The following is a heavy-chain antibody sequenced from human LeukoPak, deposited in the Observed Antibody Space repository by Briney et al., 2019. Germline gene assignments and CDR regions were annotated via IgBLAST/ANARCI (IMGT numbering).Heavy chain of an antibody. CDR2: ISSSSSYI. J-gene: IGHJ6*02. CDR3: ARSHITMVRGVIITWPFGPYYGMDV. D-gene: IGHD3-10*01. V-gene: IGHV3-21*01. CDR1: GFTFSSYS. Sequence: PGGSLRLSCAASGFTFSSYSMNWVRQAPGKGLEWVSSISSSSSYIYYADSVKGRFTISRDNAKNSLYLQMNSLRAEDTAVYYCARSHITMVRGVIITWPFGPYYGMDVWGQGTTVTVSS.